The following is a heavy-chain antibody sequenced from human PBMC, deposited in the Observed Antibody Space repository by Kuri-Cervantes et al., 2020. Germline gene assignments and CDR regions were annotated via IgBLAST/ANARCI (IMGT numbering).Heavy chain of an antibody. V-gene: IGHV4-59*01. CDR2: IYYSGST. D-gene: IGHD3-22*01. CDR3: ARVIPNYYDSSGGMIDY. Sequence: ESLKISCAVYGGSFSGYYWSWIRQPPGKGLEWIGYIYYSGSTNYNPSLKSRVTISVDTSKNQFSLKLSSVTAADTAVYYCARVIPNYYDSSGGMIDYWGQGTLVTVSS. J-gene: IGHJ4*02. CDR1: GGSFSGYY.